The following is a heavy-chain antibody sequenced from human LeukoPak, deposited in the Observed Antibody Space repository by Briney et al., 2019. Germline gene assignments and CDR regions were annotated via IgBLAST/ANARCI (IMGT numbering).Heavy chain of an antibody. CDR1: GGSIRSYY. Sequence: SETLSLTCTVSGGSIRSYYWSWIRQPPGKGLEWIAYIYYSGSTNYNPSLKSRVTISVDTSKNQFSLKLSSVTAADTAVYYCARVSRGYYYYYMDVWGKGTTVTVSS. J-gene: IGHJ6*03. CDR3: ARVSRGYYYYYMDV. CDR2: IYYSGST. V-gene: IGHV4-59*01. D-gene: IGHD1-1*01.